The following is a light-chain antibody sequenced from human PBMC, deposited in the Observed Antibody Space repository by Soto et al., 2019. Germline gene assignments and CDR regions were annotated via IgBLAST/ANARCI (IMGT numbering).Light chain of an antibody. J-gene: IGKJ1*01. V-gene: IGKV3-20*01. Sequence: EIVLTQSPGTLSLSPGERATLSCRADQSVNNNYLTWYQQRPGQAPGRLIYRASRRATGIPDRFSGSGSGTDFTLTISRLEPEDFAVYYCQQYGFSWTFGQGTKVEIK. CDR3: QQYGFSWT. CDR1: QSVNNNY. CDR2: RAS.